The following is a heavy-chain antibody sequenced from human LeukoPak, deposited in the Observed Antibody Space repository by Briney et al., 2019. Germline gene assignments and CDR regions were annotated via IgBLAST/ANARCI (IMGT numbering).Heavy chain of an antibody. CDR1: TYSFTDYY. V-gene: IGHV1-2*02. Sequence: ASVKVSCTTSTYSFTDYYLHWVRQAPGQGLEWMGWINPNGVGTKYAEKFQGRVTMTRDTSISTAYMELSRLRFDDTAVYYCAGSSGQTPATWWYFDYWGQGTLVTVSS. CDR2: INPNGVGT. D-gene: IGHD3-22*01. J-gene: IGHJ4*02. CDR3: AGSSGQTPATWWYFDY.